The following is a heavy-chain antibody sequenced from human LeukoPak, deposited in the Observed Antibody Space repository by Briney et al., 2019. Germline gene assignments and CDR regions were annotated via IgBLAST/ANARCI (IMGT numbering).Heavy chain of an antibody. J-gene: IGHJ5*02. V-gene: IGHV4-39*01. Sequence: SETLSLTCTVSGGSISNSFYYWGWIRQPPGKGLEWIGSINYSGSTYYNPSLKSRVTISVDTSKNQFSLNLSSVTAADTAVYYCARQEIGLRSFDPWGQGTLVTVSS. CDR3: ARQEIGLRSFDP. D-gene: IGHD3/OR15-3a*01. CDR1: GGSISNSFYY. CDR2: INYSGST.